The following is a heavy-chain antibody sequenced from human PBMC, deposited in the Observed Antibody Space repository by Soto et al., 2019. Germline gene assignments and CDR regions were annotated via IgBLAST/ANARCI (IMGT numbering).Heavy chain of an antibody. CDR2: IYSGGST. D-gene: IGHD2-2*01. CDR1: GFTVSSNY. V-gene: IGHV3-53*01. Sequence: GGSLRLSCAASGFTVSSNYMSWVRQAPGKGLEWVSVIYSGGSTYYADSVKGRFTISRDNSKNTLYLQMNSLRAEDTAVYYCAREQSCSSTSCYDAFDIWGQGTMVTVSS. CDR3: AREQSCSSTSCYDAFDI. J-gene: IGHJ3*02.